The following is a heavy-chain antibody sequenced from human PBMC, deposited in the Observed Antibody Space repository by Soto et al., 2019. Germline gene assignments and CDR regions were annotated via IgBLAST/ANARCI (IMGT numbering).Heavy chain of an antibody. CDR2: IWYDGSNK. D-gene: IGHD2-15*01. J-gene: IGHJ6*03. CDR3: ARAVEVVAAIPREYYYYYMDV. V-gene: IGHV3-33*01. Sequence: PGGSLRLSCAAPGFTCSSYGMHWVRQAPGKGLEWVAVIWYDGSNKYYADSVKGRFTISRDNSKNTLYLQMNSLRAEDTAVYYCARAVEVVAAIPREYYYYYMDVWGKGTTVTVSS. CDR1: GFTCSSYG.